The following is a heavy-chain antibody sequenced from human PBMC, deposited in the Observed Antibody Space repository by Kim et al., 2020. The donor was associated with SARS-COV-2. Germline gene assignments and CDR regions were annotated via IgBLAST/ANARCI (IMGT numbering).Heavy chain of an antibody. CDR2: IYYSGST. Sequence: SETLSLTCTVSGGSISSYYWSWIRQPPGKGLEWIGYIYYSGSTNYNPSLKSRVTISVDTSKNQFSLKLSSVTAADTAVYYCARHAGSSGSYSFYYYYYMDVWGKGTTVTVSS. D-gene: IGHD1-26*01. CDR1: GGSISSYY. J-gene: IGHJ6*03. CDR3: ARHAGSSGSYSFYYYYYMDV. V-gene: IGHV4-59*08.